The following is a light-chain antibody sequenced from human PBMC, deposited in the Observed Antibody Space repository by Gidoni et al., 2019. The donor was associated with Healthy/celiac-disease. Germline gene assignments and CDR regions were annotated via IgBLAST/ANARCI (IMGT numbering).Light chain of an antibody. CDR1: QSVSSN. J-gene: IGKJ1*01. V-gene: IGKV3D-15*03. CDR2: GAS. Sequence: ELVMTHSPATLSVSPGERATLSCRASQSVSSNLAWYQQKPGQAPRLLIYGASIRATGIPARFSGSGSGTEFTLTISILQSEDFAVYYCQQYNNWPGWTFGQGTKVEIK. CDR3: QQYNNWPGWT.